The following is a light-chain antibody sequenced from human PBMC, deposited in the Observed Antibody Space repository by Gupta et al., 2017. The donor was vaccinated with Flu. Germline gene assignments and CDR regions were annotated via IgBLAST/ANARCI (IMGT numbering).Light chain of an antibody. V-gene: IGKV1-39*01. J-gene: IGKJ4*01. CDR2: AAS. CDR3: QQSYSTLT. Sequence: DIQMTQSPSSLSASVGDRVTITCRASQSISSSLNWYQQKPGKAPKLLIYAASSLQSGVPSRFSGSGSGTDFTLTISSLQPEDVATYYCQQSYSTLTFGGGTKVEIK. CDR1: QSISSS.